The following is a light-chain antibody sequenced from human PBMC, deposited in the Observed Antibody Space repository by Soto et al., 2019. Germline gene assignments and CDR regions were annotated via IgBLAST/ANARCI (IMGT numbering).Light chain of an antibody. CDR1: NLGDRY. V-gene: IGLV3-1*01. CDR3: QAWDDTSGVV. J-gene: IGLJ2*01. Sequence: SYELTQPPSVSVSPGQTASITCSGANLGDRYACWYQQKPGQSPVLVIYLDTKRPSGIPERFSGSNSGNTATLTISGMQAMDEADYYCQAWDDTSGVVFGGGTKLTVL. CDR2: LDT.